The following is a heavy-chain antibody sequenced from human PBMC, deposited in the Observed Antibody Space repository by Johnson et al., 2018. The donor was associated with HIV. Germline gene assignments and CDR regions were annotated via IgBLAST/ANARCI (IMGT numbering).Heavy chain of an antibody. Sequence: MQLVESGGGVVQPGRSLRLSCAASGFTFNNYGMHWVRQAPGKGLEWVAVISYDGKNKYFGDSVKGRFTISRDNSKNTLFLQMNSLRAEDTSVYYCAREGGGTVVLGDEGAFDIWGQGTMVTVSS. CDR3: AREGGGTVVLGDEGAFDI. J-gene: IGHJ3*02. CDR2: ISYDGKNK. D-gene: IGHD3-10*01. V-gene: IGHV3-30*03. CDR1: GFTFNNYG.